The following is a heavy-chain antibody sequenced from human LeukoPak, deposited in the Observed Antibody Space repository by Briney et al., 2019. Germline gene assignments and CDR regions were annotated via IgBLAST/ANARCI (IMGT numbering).Heavy chain of an antibody. CDR3: VRENRWTRAFDI. Sequence: PSETLSLTCTVSGGSISSYYWSWIRQPPGKGLEWIGYIYYSGSTNYNPSLKSRVTISVDTSKNQFSLKLSSVTAADTAVYYCVRENRWTRAFDIWGQGTMVTVSS. D-gene: IGHD3/OR15-3a*01. CDR1: GGSISSYY. V-gene: IGHV4-59*01. CDR2: IYYSGST. J-gene: IGHJ3*02.